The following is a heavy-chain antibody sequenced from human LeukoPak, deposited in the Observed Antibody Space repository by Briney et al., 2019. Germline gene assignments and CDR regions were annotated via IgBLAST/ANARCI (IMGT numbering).Heavy chain of an antibody. CDR3: ARDWARGDSYYVDY. CDR1: GFTFSGYG. J-gene: IGHJ4*02. Sequence: GGSLRLSCAASGFTFSGYGMHWVRQAPGKGLECVALISNDGSNKNYADSVKGRFTIPRDNSKNTLYLQMDSLRAEDTAGYYCARDWARGDSYYVDYWGQGTLVTVSS. D-gene: IGHD2-21*02. V-gene: IGHV3-30*03. CDR2: ISNDGSNK.